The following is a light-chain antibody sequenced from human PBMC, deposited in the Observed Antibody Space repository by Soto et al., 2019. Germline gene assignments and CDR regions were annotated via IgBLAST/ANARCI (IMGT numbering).Light chain of an antibody. J-gene: IGLJ2*01. CDR3: GTWHSRLSAGGV. Sequence: QSVLTQPPSVSAAPGQKVTISCSGSSSNSGNNYVSWYQQLPGTAPKLLIYDNNKRPSGIPDRFSGSKSGTSATLGITGLQTGDEADYYCGTWHSRLSAGGVFGGGTKLTVL. CDR2: DNN. V-gene: IGLV1-51*01. CDR1: SSNSGNNY.